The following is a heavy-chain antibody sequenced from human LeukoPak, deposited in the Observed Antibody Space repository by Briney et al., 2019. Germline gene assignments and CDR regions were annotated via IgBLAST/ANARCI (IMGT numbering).Heavy chain of an antibody. D-gene: IGHD5-24*01. CDR3: ARGASLATIGVFDI. V-gene: IGHV3-74*01. J-gene: IGHJ3*02. CDR1: GFTFSRYW. Sequence: PGGSLRLSCVASGFTFSRYWMHWVRQAPGKGLVWVSRINSDGRSTNYADSVKGRFSISRDNAENTLYLQMNSLRVEDTAVYYCARGASLATIGVFDIWGQGTMVTVSS. CDR2: INSDGRST.